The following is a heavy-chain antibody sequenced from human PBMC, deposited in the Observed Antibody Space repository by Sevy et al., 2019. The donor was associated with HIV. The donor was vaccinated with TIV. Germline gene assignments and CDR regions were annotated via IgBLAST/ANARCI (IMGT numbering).Heavy chain of an antibody. D-gene: IGHD3-16*01. CDR1: GYTFTSYW. Sequence: GESLKISCKGSGYTFTSYWIGWVRQVPGKGLEWMGMIYPGDSDIRYSPSFQGQVTISADTSISTAYLQWSSLKASDTAVYYCARPFYYDSRRGRAFDIWGQRTHVTVS. J-gene: IGHJ3*02. V-gene: IGHV5-51*01. CDR2: IYPGDSDI. CDR3: ARPFYYDSRRGRAFDI.